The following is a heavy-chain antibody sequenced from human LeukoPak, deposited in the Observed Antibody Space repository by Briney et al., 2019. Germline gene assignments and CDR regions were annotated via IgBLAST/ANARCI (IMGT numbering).Heavy chain of an antibody. CDR3: ARDFATQEYFQH. CDR1: GGTFSSYA. CDR2: IIPIFGTA. V-gene: IGHV1-69*05. Sequence: ASVKVSCKASGGTFSSYAISWVRQAPGQGLEWMGGIIPIFGTANYAQKLQGRVTVTTDTSTSTAYMELRSLRSDDTAVYYCARDFATQEYFQHWGQGTLVTVSS. J-gene: IGHJ1*01.